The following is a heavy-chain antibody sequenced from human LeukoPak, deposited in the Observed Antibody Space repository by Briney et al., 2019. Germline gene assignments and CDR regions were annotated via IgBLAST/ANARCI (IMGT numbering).Heavy chain of an antibody. CDR3: ARDWDSSGYYSTYAFDI. J-gene: IGHJ3*02. CDR2: INSDGSST. Sequence: GGSLRLSCAASGFTFSSYWMHWVRQAPGKGLVWVSRINSDGSSTSYADSVKGRFTISRDNAKNTLYLQMNSLRAEDTAVYYCARDWDSSGYYSTYAFDIWGQGTMVTVSS. D-gene: IGHD3-22*01. V-gene: IGHV3-74*01. CDR1: GFTFSSYW.